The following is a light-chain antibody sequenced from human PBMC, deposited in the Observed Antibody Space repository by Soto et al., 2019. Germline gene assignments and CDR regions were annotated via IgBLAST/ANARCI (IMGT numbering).Light chain of an antibody. V-gene: IGKV3-11*01. J-gene: IGKJ3*01. CDR3: QQRSNWPPEVT. CDR1: QSVSSS. Sequence: EIVLTQSPDTLSLSPGERATLSCRASQSVSSSLAWYQQIPGQAPRLLIYDASNRATGIPARFSGSGSGTDFTLTISSPEPEDFAVYYCQQRSNWPPEVTFGPGTKVDIK. CDR2: DAS.